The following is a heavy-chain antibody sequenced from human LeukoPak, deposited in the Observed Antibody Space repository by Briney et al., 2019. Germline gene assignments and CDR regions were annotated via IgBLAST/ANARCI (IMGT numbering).Heavy chain of an antibody. Sequence: ASVKVSCKASGYTFTSYDINWVRQATGQGLEWMGWMNPNSGNTGYAQKFQGRVTMTRNTSISTAYMELSSLRSEDTAVYYCARLWRDYYGSGSATDYWGQGTLVTVSS. D-gene: IGHD3-10*01. CDR3: ARLWRDYYGSGSATDY. CDR2: MNPNSGNT. J-gene: IGHJ4*02. CDR1: GYTFTSYD. V-gene: IGHV1-8*01.